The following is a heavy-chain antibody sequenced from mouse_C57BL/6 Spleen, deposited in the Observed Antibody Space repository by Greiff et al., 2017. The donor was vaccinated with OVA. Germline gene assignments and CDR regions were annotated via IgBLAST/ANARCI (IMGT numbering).Heavy chain of an antibody. Sequence: QVQLQQPGAELVKPGASVKLSCKASGYTFTSYWMQWVKQRPGQGLEWIGEIDPSDSYTNYNQKFKGKAPLTVDTSSSTAYMQLSSLTSEDSAVYYCARKGTIGRYCDVWGTGTTVTVSS. CDR2: IDPSDSYT. V-gene: IGHV1-50*01. CDR3: ARKGTIGRYCDV. J-gene: IGHJ1*03. D-gene: IGHD2-14*01. CDR1: GYTFTSYW.